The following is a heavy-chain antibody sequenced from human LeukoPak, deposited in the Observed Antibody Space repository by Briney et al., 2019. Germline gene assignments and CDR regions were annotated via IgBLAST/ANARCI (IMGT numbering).Heavy chain of an antibody. CDR2: IFSTGGT. V-gene: IGHV4-4*09. D-gene: IGHD1-1*01. CDR1: GGSVGGYY. Sequence: SETLSLTCTLSGGSVGGYYWTWIRHPPGGGLQWIGFIFSTGGTNYNLSPKSRVAISTDTSKNQVSLRVTSVTAADTAVYYCATGGAFTTGRYNIWGQGTLVSVSS. CDR3: ATGGAFTTGRYNI. J-gene: IGHJ4*02.